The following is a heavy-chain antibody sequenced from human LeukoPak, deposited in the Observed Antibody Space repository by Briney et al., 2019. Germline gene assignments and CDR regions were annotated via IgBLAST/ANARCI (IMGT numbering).Heavy chain of an antibody. Sequence: SETLSLTCTVSGGSISSDYWSWIRQPPGKGLEWIGYIYYSGSTNYNPSLKSRVTISVDTSKNQFSLKLSSVTAADTAVYYCARLRRLEIARRHAEYYFDYWGQGTLVTVSS. V-gene: IGHV4-59*08. CDR2: IYYSGST. J-gene: IGHJ4*02. CDR1: GGSISSDY. CDR3: ARLRRLEIARRHAEYYFDY. D-gene: IGHD5-24*01.